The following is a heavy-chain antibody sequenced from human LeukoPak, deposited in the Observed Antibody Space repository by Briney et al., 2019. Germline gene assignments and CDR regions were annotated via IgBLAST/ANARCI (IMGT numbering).Heavy chain of an antibody. Sequence: SETLSLTCTVSGGSISSSSYWGWIRQPPGKGLEWIGSIYYSGSTYYNPSLESRITISVDTSKNQFSLKLRSVTAADTAVYYCARRSISMVRGGLDYWGQGTLVTVYS. CDR3: ARRSISMVRGGLDY. CDR1: GGSISSSSY. CDR2: IYYSGST. V-gene: IGHV4-39*01. D-gene: IGHD3-10*01. J-gene: IGHJ4*02.